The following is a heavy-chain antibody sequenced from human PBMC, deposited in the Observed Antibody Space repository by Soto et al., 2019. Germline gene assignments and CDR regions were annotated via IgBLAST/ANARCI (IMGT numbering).Heavy chain of an antibody. V-gene: IGHV1-8*01. CDR2: MNPNSENT. CDR1: GYTFTNFD. D-gene: IGHD6-19*01. J-gene: IGHJ6*03. CDR3: ARGLRESSHGNYYYYYLDV. Sequence: AASVKGSCKASGYTFTNFDINWGRQATGQGPEWMGWMNPNSENTGSEQKFQGRVTMTRNTSISTAYMELSSLRSEDTAVYFCARGLRESSHGNYYYYYLDVWGRGTTVTVSS.